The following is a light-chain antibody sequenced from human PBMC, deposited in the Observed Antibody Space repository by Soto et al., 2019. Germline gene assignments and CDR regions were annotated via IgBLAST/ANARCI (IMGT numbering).Light chain of an antibody. Sequence: DVVMTQSPLSLPVTLGQPASIACRSNQSLVHSDGIAYFSWFQQRPGRSPRRLIYKVSHRDSGVPARCSGSGSGTDFALKIRRVEAEDVGVDYCMHGTHWPITFGQGTRLEIK. CDR3: MHGTHWPIT. V-gene: IGKV2-30*02. CDR1: QSLVHSDGIAY. CDR2: KVS. J-gene: IGKJ5*01.